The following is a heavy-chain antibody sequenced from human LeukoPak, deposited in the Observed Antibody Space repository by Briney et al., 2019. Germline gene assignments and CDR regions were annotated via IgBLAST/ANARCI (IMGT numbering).Heavy chain of an antibody. D-gene: IGHD2-2*01. J-gene: IGHJ4*02. V-gene: IGHV3-30*02. CDR1: GFTFSSYG. CDR2: IRYDGSNK. Sequence: SGGSLRLSCAASGFTFSSYGMHWVRQAPGKGLEWVAFIRYDGSNKYYADSVKGRFTISRDNSKNTLYLQMNSLRAEDTAVYYCAKGKGPPIVVPAAMDFDYWGQGTLVTVSS. CDR3: AKGKGPPIVVPAAMDFDY.